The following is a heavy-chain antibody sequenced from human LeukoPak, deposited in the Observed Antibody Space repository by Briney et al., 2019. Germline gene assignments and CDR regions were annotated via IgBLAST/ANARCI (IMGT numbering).Heavy chain of an antibody. CDR1: GFTFSTYT. CDR3: AKDRIYADGLWDFDY. V-gene: IGHV3-23*01. D-gene: IGHD3-10*01. Sequence: GGSLRLSCTASGFTFSTYTMSWVRQAPGEGLKWVAGILTSGDTYYADSVKGRFTISRDNSKNTLYLQMNSLRADDTAVYYCAKDRIYADGLWDFDYWGQGTLVTVSS. CDR2: ILTSGDT. J-gene: IGHJ4*02.